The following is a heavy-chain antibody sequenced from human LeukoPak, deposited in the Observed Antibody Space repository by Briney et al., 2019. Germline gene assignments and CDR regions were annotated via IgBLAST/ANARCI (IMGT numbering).Heavy chain of an antibody. D-gene: IGHD1-1*01. V-gene: IGHV3-13*01. Sequence: GGSLRLSCAASGFTFSSFDMHWVRQPTGQGLEWVSTIGTASDTYYPGSVEGRFTLSRDNAKNSLYLQMNSLTAGDTAVYYCTRGPPRGKYYYMDVWGKGTTVTVSS. J-gene: IGHJ6*03. CDR2: IGTASDT. CDR1: GFTFSSFD. CDR3: TRGPPRGKYYYMDV.